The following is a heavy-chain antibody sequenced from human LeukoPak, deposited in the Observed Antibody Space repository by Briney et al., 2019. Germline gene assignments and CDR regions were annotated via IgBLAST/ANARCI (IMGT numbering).Heavy chain of an antibody. V-gene: IGHV1-69*05. J-gene: IGHJ4*02. CDR2: TIPIFGTA. CDR3: ARRENWNYVS. D-gene: IGHD1-7*01. CDR1: GGTFSSYA. Sequence: SVKVSCNASGGTFSSYAISWVRQAPGQGLEWMGGTIPIFGTANYAQKFQGRVTITTDESTSTAYMELSSLRSEDTAVYYCARRENWNYVSWGQGTLVTVSS.